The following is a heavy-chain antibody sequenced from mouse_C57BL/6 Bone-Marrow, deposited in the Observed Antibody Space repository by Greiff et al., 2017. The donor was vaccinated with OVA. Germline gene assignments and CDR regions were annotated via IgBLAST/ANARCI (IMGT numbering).Heavy chain of an antibody. CDR2: IDPSDSYT. V-gene: IGHV1-59*01. J-gene: IGHJ2*01. Sequence: QVQLQQPGAELVRPGTSVKLSCKASGYTFTSYWMHWVKQRPGQGLEWIGVIDPSDSYTNYNQKFKGKATLTVDTSSSTAYMQLSSLTSEDSAVYYCARWGGWLPLYYFDYWGQGTTLTVSS. CDR3: ARWGGWLPLYYFDY. D-gene: IGHD2-3*01. CDR1: GYTFTSYW.